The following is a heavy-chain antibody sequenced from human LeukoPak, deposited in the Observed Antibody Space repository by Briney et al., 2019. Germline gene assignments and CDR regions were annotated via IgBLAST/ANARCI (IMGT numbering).Heavy chain of an antibody. CDR2: IRSKANSYAT. D-gene: IGHD2-2*01. CDR1: GFTFSGSA. Sequence: GGSLRLSCAASGFTFSGSAMHWVRQASGKGLEWVGRIRSKANSYATAYAASVKGRFTISRDDSKNTAYLQMNSLKTEDTAVYYCAKDSDGIVVVPAAPDYWGQGTLVTVSS. CDR3: AKDSDGIVVVPAAPDY. J-gene: IGHJ4*02. V-gene: IGHV3-73*01.